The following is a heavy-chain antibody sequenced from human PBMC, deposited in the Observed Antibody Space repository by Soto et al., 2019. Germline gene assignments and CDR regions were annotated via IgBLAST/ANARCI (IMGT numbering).Heavy chain of an antibody. CDR2: ISGSGNYT. J-gene: IGHJ4*02. Sequence: XGSLRLSCAASGFTFSSYSMNWVRQAPGKGLEWVSSISGSGNYTHYADFLRGRFTISRDNAKTSLYLQMNSLRAEDTAVYYCAREGINNYNEYYFDYWGQGPVVTVSS. D-gene: IGHD4-4*01. V-gene: IGHV3-21*01. CDR1: GFTFSSYS. CDR3: AREGINNYNEYYFDY.